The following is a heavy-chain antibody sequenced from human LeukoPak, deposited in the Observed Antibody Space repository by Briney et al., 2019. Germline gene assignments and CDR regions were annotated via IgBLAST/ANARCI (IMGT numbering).Heavy chain of an antibody. CDR3: ARVGTIFGVVDY. CDR2: IYTSGST. V-gene: IGHV4-61*02. Sequence: SQTLSLTCTVSGGSISSGSYYWSWIRQPAGKGLEWIGRIYTSGSTNYNPSLKSRVTISVDTSKNQFSLKLSSVTGADTAVYYCARVGTIFGVVDYWGQGTLVTVSS. J-gene: IGHJ4*02. D-gene: IGHD3-3*01. CDR1: GGSISSGSYY.